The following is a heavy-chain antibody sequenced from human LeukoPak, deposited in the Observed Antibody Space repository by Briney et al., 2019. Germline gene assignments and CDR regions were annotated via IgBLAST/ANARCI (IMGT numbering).Heavy chain of an antibody. CDR1: GYSFTSYG. V-gene: IGHV1-18*01. CDR3: ARAVLWFGELQDFDS. CDR2: ISAYSGNT. Sequence: ASVKVSCKASGYSFTSYGISWVRQAPGQGLEWMGWISAYSGNTNYAQKLQGRVTMTTDTSTSTAYMELRSLRSDDTAVYYCARAVLWFGELQDFDSWGQGTLVTVSS. J-gene: IGHJ4*02. D-gene: IGHD3-10*01.